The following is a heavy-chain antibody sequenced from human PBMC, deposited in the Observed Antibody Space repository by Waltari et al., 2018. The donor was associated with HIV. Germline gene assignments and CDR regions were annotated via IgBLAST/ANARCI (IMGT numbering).Heavy chain of an antibody. V-gene: IGHV4-59*01. CDR1: GGSISSYY. Sequence: QVQLQESGPGLVKPSETLSLTCTVSGGSISSYYWTWIRQPPGKGLKWIRYIYYSGSTNYNPSLKSRVTISVDTSKNQFSRKRSAVTAADTAVYYCARDPRPYWYFDLWGRGTLVTVSS. CDR2: IYYSGST. J-gene: IGHJ2*01. CDR3: ARDPRPYWYFDL.